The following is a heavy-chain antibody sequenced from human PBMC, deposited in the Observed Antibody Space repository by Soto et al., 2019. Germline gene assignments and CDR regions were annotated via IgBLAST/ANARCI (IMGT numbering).Heavy chain of an antibody. CDR1: GGSFSGYY. CDR3: ERGPNPRLALVRVFIWGRFDY. Sequence: QVQLQQWGAGLLKPSETLSLTCAVYGGSFSGYYWCWIRQPQGPGLEWMGEINHSGSTNYNPSLKSRVTRSGDTSQNQFSLKRSSVTAADTAVDYCERGPNPRLALVRVFIWGRFDYWGPGTLVTGSS. D-gene: IGHD3-10*01. V-gene: IGHV4-34*01. J-gene: IGHJ4*02. CDR2: INHSGST.